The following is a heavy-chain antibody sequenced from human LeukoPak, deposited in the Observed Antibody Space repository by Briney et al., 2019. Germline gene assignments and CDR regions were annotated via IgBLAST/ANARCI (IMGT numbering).Heavy chain of an antibody. CDR3: ASPLILVGAFDI. V-gene: IGHV3-21*01. Sequence: GGSLRLSCAASEVTFSNHWMSWVRQAPGKGLEWVSSISSSSSYIYYADSVKGRFTISRDNAKNSLYLQMNSLRAEDTAVYYCASPLILVGAFDIWGQGTMVTVSS. J-gene: IGHJ3*02. D-gene: IGHD3-3*01. CDR2: ISSSSSYI. CDR1: EVTFSNHW.